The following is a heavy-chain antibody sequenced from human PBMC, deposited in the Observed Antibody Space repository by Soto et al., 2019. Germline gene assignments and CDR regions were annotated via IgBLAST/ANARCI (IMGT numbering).Heavy chain of an antibody. Sequence: EVQLVESGGGLVQPGGSLRLSCAASGFTVSSNYMSWVRQAPGKGLEWVSVIYSGGSTYYADSVKGRFTISRHNSKHTLYGPRNSMRAEDTAVYCCAREVGHGWFDPWGKGTMVSVSS. J-gene: IGHJ5*02. CDR2: IYSGGST. CDR3: AREVGHGWFDP. CDR1: GFTVSSNY. V-gene: IGHV3-53*04.